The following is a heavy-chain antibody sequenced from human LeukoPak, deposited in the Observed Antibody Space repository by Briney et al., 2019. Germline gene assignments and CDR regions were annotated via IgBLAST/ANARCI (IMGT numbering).Heavy chain of an antibody. CDR2: IYTSGST. Sequence: SETLSLTCTVSGGSISSYYWSWIRQPAGKGLEWIGRIYTSGSTNYNPSLKSRVTISVDTSKNQFSLKLSSVTAADTAVYYCARVVRGIAAAGKTYYYYYMDVWGKGTTVTVSS. D-gene: IGHD6-13*01. CDR1: GGSISSYY. V-gene: IGHV4-4*07. CDR3: ARVVRGIAAAGKTYYYYYMDV. J-gene: IGHJ6*03.